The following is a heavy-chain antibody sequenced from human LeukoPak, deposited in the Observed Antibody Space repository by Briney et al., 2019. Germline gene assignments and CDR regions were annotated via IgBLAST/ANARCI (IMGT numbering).Heavy chain of an antibody. Sequence: ASVKVSCKASGYTFTGYYMHWVRQAPGQGLEWMGRINPNSGGTNYAQKFQGRVTMTRDTSISTAYMELSRLRSDDTAVYYCARDSAVITEEMAWWGQGTLVTVSS. CDR2: INPNSGGT. V-gene: IGHV1-2*06. CDR1: GYTFTGYY. CDR3: ARDSAVITEEMAW. J-gene: IGHJ4*02. D-gene: IGHD5-24*01.